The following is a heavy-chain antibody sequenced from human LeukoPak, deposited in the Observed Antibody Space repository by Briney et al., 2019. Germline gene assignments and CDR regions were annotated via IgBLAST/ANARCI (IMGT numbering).Heavy chain of an antibody. CDR3: ARDPNGDYIGAFDM. CDR2: IRGGGTSE. J-gene: IGHJ3*02. Sequence: GSLRLSCTASGFTFSSYAMMLVRQAPGKGPEWVSAIRGGGTSEFYADSVKGRFRISRDNSKDTLFLQMNSLRAEDTAVYYCARDPNGDYIGAFDMWGPGTMVTVSS. CDR1: GFTFSSYA. D-gene: IGHD4-17*01. V-gene: IGHV3-23*01.